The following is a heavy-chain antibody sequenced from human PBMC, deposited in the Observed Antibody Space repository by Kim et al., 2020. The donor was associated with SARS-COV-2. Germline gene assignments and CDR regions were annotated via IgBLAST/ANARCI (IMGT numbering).Heavy chain of an antibody. Sequence: ASVKVSCKASGYTFTDYAVNWVRQAPGQGPEWLGWINTNTGNPTFAQGFTGRFVLSMDTSVSTAYLQIGSLRSEDTAVYYCARDGAAKAGPPYDFWGQGTLVTVSS. V-gene: IGHV7-4-1*01. CDR2: INTNTGNP. CDR3: ARDGAAKAGPPYDF. J-gene: IGHJ4*02. CDR1: GYTFTDYA. D-gene: IGHD6-13*01.